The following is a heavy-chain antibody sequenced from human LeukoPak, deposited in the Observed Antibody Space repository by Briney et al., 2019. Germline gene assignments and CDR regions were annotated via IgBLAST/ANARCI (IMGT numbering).Heavy chain of an antibody. CDR3: ASSSSWMPGAFDI. J-gene: IGHJ3*02. Sequence: SETLSLTCAVYGGSFSSYYWSWIRQPPGKGLEWIGYIYYSGSTNYSPSLKSRVTISVDTSKNQFSLKLSSVTAADTAVYYCASSSSWMPGAFDIWGQGTMVTVSS. D-gene: IGHD6-13*01. CDR1: GGSFSSYY. V-gene: IGHV4-59*01. CDR2: IYYSGST.